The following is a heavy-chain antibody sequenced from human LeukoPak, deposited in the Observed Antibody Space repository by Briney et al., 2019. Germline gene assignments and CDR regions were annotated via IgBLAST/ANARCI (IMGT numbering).Heavy chain of an antibody. Sequence: ASVKVSCKASGYTFTTFAIHWVRQVPGQRLEWMGWINAGNGNTKYSQNFQGKVTITRDTSASTAYMELSSLTSEDTAVYYCARDSRTISNWFDTWGQGTPVTVSS. V-gene: IGHV1-3*01. CDR3: ARDSRTISNWFDT. J-gene: IGHJ5*02. CDR1: GYTFTTFA. D-gene: IGHD1-1*01. CDR2: INAGNGNT.